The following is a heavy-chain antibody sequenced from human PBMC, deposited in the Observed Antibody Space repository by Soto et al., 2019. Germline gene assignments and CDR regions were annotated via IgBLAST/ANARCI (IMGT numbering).Heavy chain of an antibody. D-gene: IGHD2-15*01. J-gene: IGHJ5*02. Sequence: GESLKISCKGSGYSVTSYWVGWVRQMPGKGLEWMGIIYPGDSDTRYSPSFQGQVTISADKSISTAYLQWSSLKASDTAMYYCARSRYCSGGSCYYNWFDPWGQGTLVTVSS. V-gene: IGHV5-51*01. CDR1: GYSVTSYW. CDR2: IYPGDSDT. CDR3: ARSRYCSGGSCYYNWFDP.